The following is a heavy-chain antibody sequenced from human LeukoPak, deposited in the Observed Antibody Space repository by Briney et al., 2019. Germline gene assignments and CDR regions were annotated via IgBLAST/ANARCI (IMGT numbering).Heavy chain of an antibody. Sequence: GASVKVSCTASGYTFTGYYMHWVRQAPGQGLEWMGWINPNSGGTNYAQKFQGWVTMTRDTSISTAYMELSRLRSDDTAVYYCARGLKRITIFGVAHDAFDIWGQGTMVTVSS. CDR3: ARGLKRITIFGVAHDAFDI. D-gene: IGHD3-3*01. J-gene: IGHJ3*02. CDR2: INPNSGGT. CDR1: GYTFTGYY. V-gene: IGHV1-2*04.